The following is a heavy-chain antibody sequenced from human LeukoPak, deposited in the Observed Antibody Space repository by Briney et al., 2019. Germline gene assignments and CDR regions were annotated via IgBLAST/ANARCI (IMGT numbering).Heavy chain of an antibody. J-gene: IGHJ4*02. V-gene: IGHV4-39*07. CDR3: ARTVYDLERLDYAIFDY. Sequence: KASETLSLTCTVSGGSISSSSYYWGWIRQPPGKGLEWIGSIYYSGSTYYNPSLKSRVTISVDTSKNQFSLKLSSVTAADTAVYYCARTVYDLERLDYAIFDYWGQGTLVTVSS. CDR2: IYYSGST. D-gene: IGHD3-3*01. CDR1: GGSISSSSYY.